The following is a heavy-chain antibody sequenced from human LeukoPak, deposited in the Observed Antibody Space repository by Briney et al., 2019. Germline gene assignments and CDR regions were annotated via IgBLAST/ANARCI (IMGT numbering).Heavy chain of an antibody. Sequence: SETLSLTCAVYGGSFRGYYWSWIRQPPGKGLEGIGEINHSGSTNYNPSLKSRVTISVDTSKNQFSLKLSSVTAADTAVYYCARVRFYYYGMDVWGQGTTVTVSS. CDR3: ARVRFYYYGMDV. V-gene: IGHV4-34*01. D-gene: IGHD3-16*01. CDR1: GGSFRGYY. CDR2: INHSGST. J-gene: IGHJ6*02.